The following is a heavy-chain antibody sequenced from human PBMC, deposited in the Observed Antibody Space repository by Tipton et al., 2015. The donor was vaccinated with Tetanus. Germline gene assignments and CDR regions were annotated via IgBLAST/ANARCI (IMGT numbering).Heavy chain of an antibody. CDR2: ITSSSSTI. Sequence: SGFTFRSFGMNWVRQAPGKGLEWVSYITSSSSTIYYADSVKGRFTISRDNAKNSLYLQMNSLRDDDTAVYYCARAFFAAATSWGQGTLVTVSS. J-gene: IGHJ5*02. V-gene: IGHV3-48*02. CDR1: GFTFRSFG. CDR3: ARAFFAAATS. D-gene: IGHD6-13*01.